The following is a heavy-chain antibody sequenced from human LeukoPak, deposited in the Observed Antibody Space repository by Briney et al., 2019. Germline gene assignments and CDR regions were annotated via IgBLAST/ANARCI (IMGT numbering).Heavy chain of an antibody. V-gene: IGHV4-34*01. D-gene: IGHD3-10*01. Sequence: SETLSLTCVVYDESFSGYYWSWIRQPPGKGLEWIGSIYYSGSTYYNPSLKSRVTISVDTSKNQFSLKLSSVTAADTAVYYCARDRQFAFDPWGQGTLVTVSS. CDR1: DESFSGYY. CDR3: ARDRQFAFDP. J-gene: IGHJ5*02. CDR2: IYYSGST.